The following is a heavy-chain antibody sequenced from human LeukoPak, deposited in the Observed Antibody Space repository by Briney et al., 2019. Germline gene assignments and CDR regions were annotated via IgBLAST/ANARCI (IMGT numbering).Heavy chain of an antibody. V-gene: IGHV3-7*03. CDR3: ARSIPYGTTWYGRSDY. J-gene: IGHJ4*02. CDR1: GFPFSSYS. CDR2: IKPDGTTK. D-gene: IGHD6-13*01. Sequence: GGSLRLSCAASGFPFSSYSMTWVRQAPGKGLEWVADIKPDGTTKFYVDSVKGRFTISRDNALNSLYLQMNSLRAEDTAIYYCARSIPYGTTWYGRSDYWGQGTLVTVSS.